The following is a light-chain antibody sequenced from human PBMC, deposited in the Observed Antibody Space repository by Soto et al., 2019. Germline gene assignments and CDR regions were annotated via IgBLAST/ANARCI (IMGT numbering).Light chain of an antibody. V-gene: IGKV3-20*01. CDR1: HSVTSSY. CDR3: ELYYKLIT. J-gene: IGKJ4*01. CDR2: GAS. Sequence: ELVLTQSPGTLSLSPGERATLSCRASHSVTSSYLAWYQQKPGQAPRILIYGASSRATSIPDRFIGSGSGTDFTLTINRLEPEDFAVYYCELYYKLITFGGGTKVESK.